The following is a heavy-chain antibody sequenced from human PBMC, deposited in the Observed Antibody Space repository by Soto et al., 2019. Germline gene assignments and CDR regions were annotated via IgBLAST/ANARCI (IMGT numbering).Heavy chain of an antibody. V-gene: IGHV1-8*01. CDR1: GYTFTSYD. CDR2: MNPNSGNT. D-gene: IGHD6-6*01. J-gene: IGHJ6*03. Sequence: ASVKVSCKASGYTFTSYDINWVRQATGQGLEWMGWMNPNSGNTGYAQKFQGRVTMTRNTSISTAYMELSSLRSEDTAVYYCARGVRGKIAARPNYYYYYMDVWGKGTTVTVSS. CDR3: ARGVRGKIAARPNYYYYYMDV.